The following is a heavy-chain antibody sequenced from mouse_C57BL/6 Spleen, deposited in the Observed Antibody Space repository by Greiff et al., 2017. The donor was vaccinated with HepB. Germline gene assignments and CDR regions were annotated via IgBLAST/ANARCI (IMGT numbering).Heavy chain of an antibody. CDR3: AKEGDYDYDEDYYAMDY. D-gene: IGHD2-4*01. Sequence: QVQLQQSGPELVKPGASVKISCKASGYAFSSSWMNWVKQRPGKGLEWIGRIYPGDGDTNYNEKFKGKATLTADKSSSTAYMQLSSLTSEDSAVEFCAKEGDYDYDEDYYAMDYWGQGTSVTVSS. CDR1: GYAFSSSW. J-gene: IGHJ4*01. CDR2: IYPGDGDT. V-gene: IGHV1-82*01.